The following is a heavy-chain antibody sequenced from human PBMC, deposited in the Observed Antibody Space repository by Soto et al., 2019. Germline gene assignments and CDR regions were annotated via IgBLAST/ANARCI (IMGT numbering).Heavy chain of an antibody. CDR2: ISAYNGNT. D-gene: IGHD6-6*01. Sequence: GASVKVSCRASGYTSTSYYMHWVRQAPGQGLEWMGWISAYNGNTNYAQKLQGRVTMTTDTSTSTAYVELRSLRSDDTAVYYCARDISSSSEYYYYGMDVWGQGTMVTVSS. V-gene: IGHV1-18*04. CDR3: ARDISSSSEYYYYGMDV. J-gene: IGHJ6*02. CDR1: GYTSTSYY.